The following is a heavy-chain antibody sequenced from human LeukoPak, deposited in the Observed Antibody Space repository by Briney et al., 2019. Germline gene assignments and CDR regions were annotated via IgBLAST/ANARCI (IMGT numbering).Heavy chain of an antibody. V-gene: IGHV4-39*07. J-gene: IGHJ5*02. Sequence: SETLSLTCTVSGGSISSSGFYWGWIRQPPGKGLEWIGSIYYSGSTYYNPSLKSRVTISVDTSKNQFSLKLSSVTAADTAVYYCAVLSYYYDSSGYSNWFDPWGQGTLVTVSS. CDR3: AVLSYYYDSSGYSNWFDP. CDR2: IYYSGST. CDR1: GGSISSSGFY. D-gene: IGHD3-22*01.